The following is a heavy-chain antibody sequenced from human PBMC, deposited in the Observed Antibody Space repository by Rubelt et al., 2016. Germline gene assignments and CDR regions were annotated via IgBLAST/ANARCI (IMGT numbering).Heavy chain of an antibody. Sequence: QVQLQQWGAGLLKPSETLSLTCAVYGGSFSGYYWSWIRQPPGKGLEWIGEINHSGSTNYNPSLKSRVTISVDTSKNQFSRKLRSVTVADTAVYYCARGVARHSGWSFYYYYGMDVWGQGTTVTVSS. J-gene: IGHJ6*02. D-gene: IGHD6-19*01. CDR2: INHSGST. V-gene: IGHV4-34*01. CDR3: ARGVARHSGWSFYYYYGMDV. CDR1: GGSFSGYY.